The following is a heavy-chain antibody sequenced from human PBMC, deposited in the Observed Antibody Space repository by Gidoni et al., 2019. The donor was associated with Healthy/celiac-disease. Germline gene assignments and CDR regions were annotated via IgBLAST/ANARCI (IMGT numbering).Heavy chain of an antibody. Sequence: QVQLVESGGGVVQPGLSLRLSCAASGFTFSSYAMHWVRQAPGKGLEWVAGISYDGSNKYDADSGKGRFTSSRDNSKNTLYLQMNSLRAEDTAVYYCASLFPIVGVPAAIDPWGQGTLVTVSS. J-gene: IGHJ5*02. CDR3: ASLFPIVGVPAAIDP. CDR1: GFTFSSYA. D-gene: IGHD2-2*01. V-gene: IGHV3-30-3*01. CDR2: ISYDGSNK.